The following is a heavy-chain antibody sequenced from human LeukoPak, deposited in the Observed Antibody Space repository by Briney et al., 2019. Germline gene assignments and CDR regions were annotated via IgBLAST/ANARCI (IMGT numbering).Heavy chain of an antibody. D-gene: IGHD3-22*01. Sequence: SETLSLTCAVSGGSISSGGYSWSWIRQHPGKGLEWIGYIYYSGSTYYNPSLKSRVTISVDTSKNRFSLKLSSVTAADTAVYYCARSSGYYFGVSYYFDYWGQGTLVTVSS. CDR2: IYYSGST. CDR1: GGSISSGGYS. V-gene: IGHV4-31*11. CDR3: ARSSGYYFGVSYYFDY. J-gene: IGHJ4*02.